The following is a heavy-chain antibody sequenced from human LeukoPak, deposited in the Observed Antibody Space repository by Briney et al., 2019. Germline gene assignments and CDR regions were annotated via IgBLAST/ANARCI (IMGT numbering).Heavy chain of an antibody. CDR2: ISAYNGNT. CDR1: GYTFTSYG. D-gene: IGHD3-22*01. Sequence: ASVKVSFKASGYTFTSYGNSWVRQAPGQGLEWMGWISAYNGNTNYAQKLQGRVTMTTDTSTSTAYMELRSLRSDDTAVYYCARVRKYYYDSSGYCDYWGQGTLVTVSS. J-gene: IGHJ4*02. V-gene: IGHV1-18*01. CDR3: ARVRKYYYDSSGYCDY.